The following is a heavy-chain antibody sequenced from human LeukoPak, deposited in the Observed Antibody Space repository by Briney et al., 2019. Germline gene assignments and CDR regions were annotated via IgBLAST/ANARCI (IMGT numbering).Heavy chain of an antibody. V-gene: IGHV4-34*01. Sequence: SETLSLTCAVYGGSFSGYYWSWIRQPPGKGLEWIGEINHSGSTNYNPSLKSRVTISVDTSKNQFSLKLSSVTAADTAVYYCVRGSWGSDFDHWGQGTLVTVSS. CDR3: VRGSWGSDFDH. CDR2: INHSGST. CDR1: GGSFSGYY. J-gene: IGHJ4*02. D-gene: IGHD7-27*01.